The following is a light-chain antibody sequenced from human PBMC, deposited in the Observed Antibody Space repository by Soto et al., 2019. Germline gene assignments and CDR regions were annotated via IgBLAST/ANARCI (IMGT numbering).Light chain of an antibody. CDR1: QSISSW. J-gene: IGKJ1*01. CDR3: QQYTSYWWT. V-gene: IGKV1-5*03. Sequence: DIQMTQSPSTLSESLGDRVTITCRASQSISSWLAWYQQKPGKAPKLLIYKASSLESGVPSRFSGSESGTEFTLTISSLQPDDFATYYCQQYTSYWWTFGQGTKVEIK. CDR2: KAS.